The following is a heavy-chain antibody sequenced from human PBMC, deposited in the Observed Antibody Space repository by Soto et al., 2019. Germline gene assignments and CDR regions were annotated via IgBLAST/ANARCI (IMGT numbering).Heavy chain of an antibody. D-gene: IGHD3-22*01. V-gene: IGHV3-73*01. CDR1: GFTFSGSA. CDR2: IRSKANSYAT. CDR3: TRTYYYDSSGYYPFDY. J-gene: IGHJ4*02. Sequence: GGSLRLSCAASGFTFSGSAMHWVRQASGKGLEWVGRIRSKANSYATAYAASVKGRFTISRDDSKNTAYLQMNSLKTEDTAVYYCTRTYYYDSSGYYPFDYWGQGTLVTVSS.